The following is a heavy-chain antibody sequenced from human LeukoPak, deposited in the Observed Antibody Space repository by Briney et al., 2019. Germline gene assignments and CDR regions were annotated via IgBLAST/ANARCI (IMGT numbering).Heavy chain of an antibody. V-gene: IGHV3-21*01. CDR3: ARSRRNDYGDYVAFDI. CDR2: ISSSSSYI. CDR1: GFTFSSYS. J-gene: IGHJ3*02. Sequence: GGSLRLSCAASGFTFSSYSMNWVRQAPGKGLEWVSSISSSSSYIYYADSVKGRFTISRDDAKNSLYLQMNSLRAEDTAVYYCARSRRNDYGDYVAFDIWGQGTMVTVSS. D-gene: IGHD4-17*01.